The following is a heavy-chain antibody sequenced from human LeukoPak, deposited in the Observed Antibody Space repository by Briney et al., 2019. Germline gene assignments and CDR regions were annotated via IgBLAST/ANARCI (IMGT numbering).Heavy chain of an antibody. CDR1: GYTFTGYY. CDR2: FDPEDGET. D-gene: IGHD6-6*01. CDR3: ATDQTLAARPLDY. V-gene: IGHV1-24*01. Sequence: GASVKVSCKASGYTFTGYYMHWVRQAPGKGLEWMGGFDPEDGETIYAQKFQGRVTMTEDTSTDTAYMELSSLRSEDTAVYYCATDQTLAARPLDYWGQGTLVTVSS. J-gene: IGHJ4*02.